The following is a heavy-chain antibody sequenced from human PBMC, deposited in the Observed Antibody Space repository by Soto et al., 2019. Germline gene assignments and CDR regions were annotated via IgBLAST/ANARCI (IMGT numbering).Heavy chain of an antibody. J-gene: IGHJ4*02. CDR2: IKSKTDGGTT. CDR3: TTDRRQWLGLGY. Sequence: EVQLVESGGGLVKPGGSLRLSCAASGFTFSNAWMNWVRQAPGKGLEWGGRIKSKTDGGTTDYAAPVKGRFTISRDDSKNTLYLQMNSLKTEDTAVYYCTTDRRQWLGLGYWGQGTLVTVSS. CDR1: GFTFSNAW. V-gene: IGHV3-15*07. D-gene: IGHD6-19*01.